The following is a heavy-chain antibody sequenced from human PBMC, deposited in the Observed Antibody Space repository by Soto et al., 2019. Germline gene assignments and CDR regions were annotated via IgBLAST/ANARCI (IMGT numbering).Heavy chain of an antibody. J-gene: IGHJ5*02. V-gene: IGHV4-34*01. CDR2: INHSGST. Sequence: KASETLSLTCAVYGGSFSGYYWSWIRQPPGKGLEWIGEINHSGSTNYNPSLKSRVTISVDTSKNQFSLKLSSVTAADTAVYYCARGPSGCSSTSCTNWFDPWGQGTLVTVSS. D-gene: IGHD2-2*01. CDR3: ARGPSGCSSTSCTNWFDP. CDR1: GGSFSGYY.